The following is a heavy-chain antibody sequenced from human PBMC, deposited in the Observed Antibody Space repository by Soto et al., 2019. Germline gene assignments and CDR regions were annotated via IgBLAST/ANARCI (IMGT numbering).Heavy chain of an antibody. Sequence: QVQLVQSGAEVKKPGSSVKVSCKASGGTFSSYAISWVRQAPGQGLEWMGGIIPIFGTANYAQKFQGRVTITADESTNTAYMELSSLRSEDTAVYYCARGNLSIAVAGLYFDYWGHVTLVTVSS. CDR1: GGTFSSYA. D-gene: IGHD6-19*01. J-gene: IGHJ4*01. CDR3: ARGNLSIAVAGLYFDY. CDR2: IIPIFGTA. V-gene: IGHV1-69*01.